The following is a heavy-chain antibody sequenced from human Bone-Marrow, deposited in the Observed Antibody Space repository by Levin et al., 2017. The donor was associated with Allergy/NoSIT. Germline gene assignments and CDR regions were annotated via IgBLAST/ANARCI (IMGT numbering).Heavy chain of an antibody. CDR1: GFTFRTYS. Sequence: GGSLRLSCAASGFTFRTYSMNWVRQAPGKGLEWVSYISSSGYYIYYADSVKGRFTISRDDAKTSIYLQMNSLRAEDTAVYFCATLGRPPTDYFYGMDVWGQGTTVAVSS. V-gene: IGHV3-21*01. CDR3: ATLGRPPTDYFYGMDV. CDR2: ISSSGYYI. J-gene: IGHJ6*02. D-gene: IGHD7-27*01.